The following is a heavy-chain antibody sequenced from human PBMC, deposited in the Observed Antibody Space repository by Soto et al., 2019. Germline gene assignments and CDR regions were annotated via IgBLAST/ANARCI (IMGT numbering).Heavy chain of an antibody. CDR2: IWYDGSNK. D-gene: IGHD2-2*02. CDR3: ATSPGTLYGQRYYYGMDV. J-gene: IGHJ6*02. Sequence: GGSLRLSCAASGFTFSSYGMHWVRQAPGKGLEWVAVIWYDGSNKYYADSVKGRFTISRDNSKNTLYLQMNSLRAEDTAVYYCATSPGTLYGQRYYYGMDVWGQGTTVTVSS. V-gene: IGHV3-33*01. CDR1: GFTFSSYG.